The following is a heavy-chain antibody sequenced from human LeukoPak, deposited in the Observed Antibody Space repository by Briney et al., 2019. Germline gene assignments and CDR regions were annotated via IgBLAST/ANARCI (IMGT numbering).Heavy chain of an antibody. D-gene: IGHD3-10*01. CDR3: ARQPELSVRRFDY. Sequence: SETLSLTCTVSGGSISSSSYSWGWIRQPPGKGLEWIGSIYYNGNTYYNASLKSRVTISVDTAKNQSSLKLSSVTAADTAVYYCARQPELSVRRFDYWGQGTLVTVSS. CDR2: IYYNGNT. V-gene: IGHV4-39*01. CDR1: GGSISSSSYS. J-gene: IGHJ4*02.